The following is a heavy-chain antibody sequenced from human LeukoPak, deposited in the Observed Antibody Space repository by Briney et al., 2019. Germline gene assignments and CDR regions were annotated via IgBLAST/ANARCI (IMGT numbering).Heavy chain of an antibody. Sequence: QAGGSLRLSCAASGFTFSSYAMHWVRQAPGKGLEWVSGISWNSGSIGYADSVKGRFTISRDNAKNSLYLQMNSLRAEDMALYYCAKGIFAVTTTPFDYWGQGTLVTVSS. CDR3: AKGIFAVTTTPFDY. CDR2: ISWNSGSI. CDR1: GFTFSSYA. J-gene: IGHJ4*02. V-gene: IGHV3-9*03. D-gene: IGHD4-11*01.